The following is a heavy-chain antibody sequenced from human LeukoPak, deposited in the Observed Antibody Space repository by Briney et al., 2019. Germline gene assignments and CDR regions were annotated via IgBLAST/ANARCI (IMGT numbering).Heavy chain of an antibody. CDR1: GFTFNSYS. D-gene: IGHD4-11*01. Sequence: GGSLRLSCAASGFTFNSYSMNWVRQAPGKGLEWISYINSNSRTIHYADSVKGRFTISRDNAKNSLYLQMNTLRAEDTAVYYCARMPLEIVTNFLDSWGQRTRVTVSS. CDR3: ARMPLEIVTNFLDS. CDR2: INSNSRTI. J-gene: IGHJ4*02. V-gene: IGHV3-48*04.